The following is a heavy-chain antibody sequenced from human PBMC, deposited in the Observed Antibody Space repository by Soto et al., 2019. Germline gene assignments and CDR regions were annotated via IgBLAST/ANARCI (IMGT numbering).Heavy chain of an antibody. J-gene: IGHJ6*02. Sequence: ASETLSLTCTVPGGSISRSYYWAWIRQSPGKGLEWIGNIYYSGNTYYNPSLKSRVTISVDASKNQFSLQVRSVTAADTAVYYCARQDACSSSSCYFYGMDVWGQGTTVT. CDR2: IYYSGNT. D-gene: IGHD2-2*01. V-gene: IGHV4-39*01. CDR1: GGSISRSYY. CDR3: ARQDACSSSSCYFYGMDV.